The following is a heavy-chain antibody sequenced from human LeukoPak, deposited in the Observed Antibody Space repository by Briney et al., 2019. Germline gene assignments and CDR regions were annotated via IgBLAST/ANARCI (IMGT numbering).Heavy chain of an antibody. CDR1: GFTFSTYG. J-gene: IGHJ4*02. CDR2: VSGSGSTT. CDR3: AKDRPYYYDSSGYYPSYYFDY. V-gene: IGHV3-23*01. Sequence: GGSLRLSCAASGFTFSTYGMNWVRQAPGKGLKWVSAVSGSGSTTYYARSVKGRFTVSRDNSKNTLYLQMNSLRAEDTAVYYCAKDRPYYYDSSGYYPSYYFDYWGQGTLVTVSS. D-gene: IGHD3-22*01.